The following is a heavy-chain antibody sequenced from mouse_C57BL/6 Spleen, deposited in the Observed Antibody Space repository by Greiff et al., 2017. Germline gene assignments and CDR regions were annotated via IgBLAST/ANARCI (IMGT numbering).Heavy chain of an antibody. J-gene: IGHJ2*01. D-gene: IGHD1-1*01. CDR3: ARPYYGSSLYYFDY. CDR2: ISSGGSYT. V-gene: IGHV5-6*01. CDR1: GFTFSSYG. Sequence: EVQLVESGGDLVKPGGSLKLSCAASGFTFSSYGMSWVRQTPDKRLEWVATISSGGSYTYYPDSVKGRFTISRDNAKNTLYLQMSSLKSEDTAMYYCARPYYGSSLYYFDYWGQGTTLTGSS.